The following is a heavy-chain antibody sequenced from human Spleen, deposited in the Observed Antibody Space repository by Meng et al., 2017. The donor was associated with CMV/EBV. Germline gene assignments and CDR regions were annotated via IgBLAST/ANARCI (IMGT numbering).Heavy chain of an antibody. Sequence: SVKVSCKASGGTFSSYAISWVRQAPGQGLEWMGGIIPIFGTANYAQKFRGRVTITADKSTSTSYMELTSLASQDTAVYYCARDTPTSPLEYWGQGTLVTVSS. CDR1: GGTFSSYA. J-gene: IGHJ4*02. CDR3: ARDTPTSPLEY. V-gene: IGHV1-69*06. CDR2: IIPIFGTA.